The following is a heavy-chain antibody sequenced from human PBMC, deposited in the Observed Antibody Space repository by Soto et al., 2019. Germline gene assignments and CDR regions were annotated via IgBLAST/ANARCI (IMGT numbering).Heavy chain of an antibody. CDR1: GFSLSTSGVG. CDR2: IYWDDDK. Sequence: QITLKESGPTLVIPTQTLTLTCTFSGFSLSTSGVGVGWIRQPPGKALEWLALIYWDDDKRYSPSLKSRLTITKDTSKNQVVLTMTNMDPVDTATYYCAHRLVYYYDSRGYYHQQYYFDYWGQGTLVSVSS. D-gene: IGHD3-22*01. J-gene: IGHJ4*02. V-gene: IGHV2-5*02. CDR3: AHRLVYYYDSRGYYHQQYYFDY.